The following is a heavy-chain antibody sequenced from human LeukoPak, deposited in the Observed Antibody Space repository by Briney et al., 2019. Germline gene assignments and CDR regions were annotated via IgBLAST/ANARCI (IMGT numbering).Heavy chain of an antibody. V-gene: IGHV1-46*01. CDR2: INPRGDAT. Sequence: VASVTVSCTASGNTFIGYWIHWVRQAPGQGLEWMGAINPRGDATIGAQKFQGRVTTTRDTSTSTVYIELSSLRSEDTAVYYCAREGQQLKHFDYWGQGTLVTVSS. D-gene: IGHD1-1*01. CDR1: GNTFIGYW. CDR3: AREGQQLKHFDY. J-gene: IGHJ4*02.